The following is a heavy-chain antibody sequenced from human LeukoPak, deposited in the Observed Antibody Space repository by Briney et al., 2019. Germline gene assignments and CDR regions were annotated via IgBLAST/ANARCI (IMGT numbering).Heavy chain of an antibody. CDR1: GFTFSSYE. CDR2: ISSSSNTM. V-gene: IGHV3-48*03. J-gene: IGHJ3*02. Sequence: AGGSLRLSCAASGFTFSSYEMNWVRQAPGKGLEWVSYISSSSNTMYYADSVKGRFTISRDNAKNSLYLQMNSLRAEDTAVYYCARPYSGYEYDAFDIWGQGTMVTVSS. D-gene: IGHD5-12*01. CDR3: ARPYSGYEYDAFDI.